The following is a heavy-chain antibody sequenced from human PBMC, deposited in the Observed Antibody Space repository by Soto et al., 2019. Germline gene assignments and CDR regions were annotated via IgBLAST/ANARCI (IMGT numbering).Heavy chain of an antibody. CDR2: ISGSGGST. Sequence: GGSLRLSCAASGFTFSSYAMSWVRQAPGKGLEWVSAISGSGGSTYYADSVKGRFTISRDNSKNTLYLQMNSLRAEDSGVYYCAKDLSYGSGRSGYFDLWGRGTLVTVSS. V-gene: IGHV3-23*01. J-gene: IGHJ2*01. CDR3: AKDLSYGSGRSGYFDL. CDR1: GFTFSSYA. D-gene: IGHD3-10*01.